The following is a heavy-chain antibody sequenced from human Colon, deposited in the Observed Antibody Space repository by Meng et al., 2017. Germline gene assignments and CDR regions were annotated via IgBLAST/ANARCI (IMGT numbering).Heavy chain of an antibody. CDR1: GDSVSSNTAA. Sequence: VQLQWSVQVLVKPSQTLSLTCVISGDSVSSNTAAWNWIRQSPSSGLVWLGRTYYRSKWYNEYAVSVKSRMTFNADTSKNQVSLQVNSLTPEDTAVYYCARDHGYSYGLPLDYWGQGILVTVSS. CDR2: TYYRSKWYN. V-gene: IGHV6-1*01. D-gene: IGHD5-18*01. CDR3: ARDHGYSYGLPLDY. J-gene: IGHJ4*02.